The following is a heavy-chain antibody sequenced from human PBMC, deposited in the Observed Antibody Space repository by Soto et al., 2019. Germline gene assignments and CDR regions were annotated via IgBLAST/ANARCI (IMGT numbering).Heavy chain of an antibody. V-gene: IGHV4-59*01. Sequence: PSDTLSLTCTFSGFSISSYYLSWIRQPPGKGLEWIGYIYYSGSTNYNPSLKSRVTISVDTSKNQFSLKLSSVTAADTAVYYCARDYYYDSSGYYLSSNWFDPWGQGTLVNVPS. CDR3: ARDYYYDSSGYYLSSNWFDP. CDR1: GFSISSYY. D-gene: IGHD3-22*01. J-gene: IGHJ5*02. CDR2: IYYSGST.